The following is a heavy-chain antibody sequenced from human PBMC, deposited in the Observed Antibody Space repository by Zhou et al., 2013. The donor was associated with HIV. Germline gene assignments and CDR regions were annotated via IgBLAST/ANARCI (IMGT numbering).Heavy chain of an antibody. D-gene: IGHD1-26*01. Sequence: QVHLVQSGAEVKKPGASVKISCKASGYTFTSNWMHWVRQAPGQGLEWMGRIIPIFGPTNYAQKFQGRVTITADESTNTAYMELSSLRSEDTAVYYCVRDVGPSYYFDYWGQGTLVTVSS. J-gene: IGHJ4*02. V-gene: IGHV1-69*01. CDR3: VRDVGPSYYFDY. CDR1: GYTFTSNW. CDR2: IIPIFGPT.